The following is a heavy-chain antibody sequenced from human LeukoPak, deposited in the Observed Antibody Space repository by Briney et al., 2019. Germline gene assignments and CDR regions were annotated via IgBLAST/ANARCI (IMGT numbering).Heavy chain of an antibody. Sequence: GGSLRLSCEASGFTFKNAWMIWVRQAPGKGPEWVGRIKSTRDGGATEYAAPVQGRCTISRDDSKNTVYLQMSSLITDVTGGYYCASPYSSRWYELCYWSEGTLVTASS. J-gene: IGHJ4*02. CDR1: GFTFKNAW. V-gene: IGHV3-15*01. D-gene: IGHD6-13*01. CDR3: ASPYSSRWYELCY. CDR2: IKSTRDGGAT.